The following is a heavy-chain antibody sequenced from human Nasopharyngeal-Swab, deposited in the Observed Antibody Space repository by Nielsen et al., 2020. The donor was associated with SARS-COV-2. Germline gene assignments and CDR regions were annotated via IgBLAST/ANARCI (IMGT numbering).Heavy chain of an antibody. J-gene: IGHJ6*02. CDR1: GFTFSGSA. Sequence: GESLKISCAASGFTFSGSAMHWVRQASGKGLEWVGRIRSKANSYVTAYAASVKGRFTISRDDSKNTAYLQMNSLKTEDTAVYYCTRRPLTPANGMDVWGQGTTVTVSS. V-gene: IGHV3-73*01. CDR2: IRSKANSYVT. D-gene: IGHD1-14*01. CDR3: TRRPLTPANGMDV.